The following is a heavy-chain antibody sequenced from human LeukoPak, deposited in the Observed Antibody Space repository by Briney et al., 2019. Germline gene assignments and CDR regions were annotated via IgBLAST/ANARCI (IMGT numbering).Heavy chain of an antibody. CDR3: ARDQGVVVHGKYHYYGMDV. D-gene: IGHD3-22*01. J-gene: IGHJ6*02. Sequence: GGSLRLSCAASGFTFSSYGIHWVRQAPGKGLECEAAISYDGTSKYYADSVKGRFTISRDNSKNTLYLQMNSLRAEDTAVYYCARDQGVVVHGKYHYYGMDVWGQGTTVTVSS. V-gene: IGHV3-30*03. CDR2: ISYDGTSK. CDR1: GFTFSSYG.